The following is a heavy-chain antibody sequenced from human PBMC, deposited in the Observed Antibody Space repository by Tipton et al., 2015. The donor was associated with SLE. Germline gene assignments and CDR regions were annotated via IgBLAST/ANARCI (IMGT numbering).Heavy chain of an antibody. CDR3: ARGDSGSSLDY. D-gene: IGHD3-10*01. Sequence: TLSLTCAVSGGSISSGGYYWSWIRQPPGKGLEWIGEINHSGSTNYNPSLKSRVTISVDTSKNQFSLKLSSVTAADTAVYYCARGDSGSSLDYWGQGTLVTVSS. CDR1: GGSISSGGYY. CDR2: INHSGST. V-gene: IGHV4-34*01. J-gene: IGHJ4*02.